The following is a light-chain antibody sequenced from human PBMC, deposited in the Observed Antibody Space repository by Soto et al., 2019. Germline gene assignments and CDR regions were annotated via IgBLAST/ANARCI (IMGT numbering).Light chain of an antibody. Sequence: EIVLTQSPGTLSLSPGERATLTCRASQSVSSSYLAWFQQKPGQAPRLLIYGASSRATGIPDRFSGSGSGTDFTLTISRLEPEDFAVYYCQQRHNWRDTFGQGTRLEIK. CDR3: QQRHNWRDT. CDR1: QSVSSSY. V-gene: IGKV3D-20*02. J-gene: IGKJ5*01. CDR2: GAS.